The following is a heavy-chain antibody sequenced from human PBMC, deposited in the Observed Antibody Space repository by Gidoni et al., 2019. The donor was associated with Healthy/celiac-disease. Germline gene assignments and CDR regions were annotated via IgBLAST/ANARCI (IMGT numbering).Heavy chain of an antibody. Sequence: QVQLAQSGAEVKKPGSSVKVSRKPSGGTFSSYAISWVRQAPGQGLEWMGGIIPIFGTANYAQKFQGRVTITADESTSTAYMELSSLRSEDTAVYYCARVGYCSGGSCYSFDYWGQGTLVTVSS. V-gene: IGHV1-69*01. J-gene: IGHJ4*02. CDR1: GGTFSSYA. CDR2: IIPIFGTA. CDR3: ARVGYCSGGSCYSFDY. D-gene: IGHD2-15*01.